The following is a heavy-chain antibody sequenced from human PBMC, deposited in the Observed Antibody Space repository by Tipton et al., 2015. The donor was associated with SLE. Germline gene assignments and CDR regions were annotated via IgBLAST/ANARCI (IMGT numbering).Heavy chain of an antibody. CDR2: IYYSGCT. Sequence: TLSLTCTVSGGSISSYYWSWIRQPPGKGLEWIGYIYYSGCTNYNPSLKSRVTISVDTSKNQFSLKLSSVTAADTAVYYCARTLDALDIWGQGTMGTVSS. J-gene: IGHJ3*02. CDR1: GGSISSYY. CDR3: ARTLDALDI. V-gene: IGHV4-59*01.